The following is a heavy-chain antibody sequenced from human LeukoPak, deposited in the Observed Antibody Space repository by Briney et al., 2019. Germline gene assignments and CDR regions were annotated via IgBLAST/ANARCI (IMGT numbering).Heavy chain of an antibody. CDR1: GVSVSSVSYY. CDR2: IYYSGST. V-gene: IGHV4-61*01. Sequence: SDTLSLTCTVSGVSVSSVSYYWSWIRRPPGKGLEWIGYIYYSGSTNYNPSLKSRVTISVDTSKNQFSLKLSSVTAADTAVYYCARDRYFDLWGRGTLVTVSS. J-gene: IGHJ2*01. CDR3: ARDRYFDL.